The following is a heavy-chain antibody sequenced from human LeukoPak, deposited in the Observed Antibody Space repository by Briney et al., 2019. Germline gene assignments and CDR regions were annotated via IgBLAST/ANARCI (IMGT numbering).Heavy chain of an antibody. V-gene: IGHV3-53*05. D-gene: IGHD6-19*01. CDR1: GFTVSSNY. J-gene: IGHJ4*02. CDR2: IYSGGST. CDR3: AKDRIPVAGRQDIWDY. Sequence: GGSLRLSCAASGFTVSSNYMNWVRQAPGKGLEWVSVIYSGGSTYYADSVKGRFTISRDNSKNTLYLQMSSLTDDDSAVYYCAKDRIPVAGRQDIWDYWGQGTLVTVSS.